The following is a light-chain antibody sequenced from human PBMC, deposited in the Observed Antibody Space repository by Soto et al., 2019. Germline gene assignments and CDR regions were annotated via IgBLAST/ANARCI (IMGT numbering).Light chain of an antibody. Sequence: QSALTQPPSVSGAPGQRVTISCAGSSSNIGAGYDVHWYQQLPGTAPKLLIYDNTNRPSGIPDRISGSKSGSSASLAITGLQAEDEADYYCQSYDRSLRGPVIFGGGTKLTVL. CDR1: SSNIGAGYD. J-gene: IGLJ2*01. CDR3: QSYDRSLRGPVI. V-gene: IGLV1-40*01. CDR2: DNT.